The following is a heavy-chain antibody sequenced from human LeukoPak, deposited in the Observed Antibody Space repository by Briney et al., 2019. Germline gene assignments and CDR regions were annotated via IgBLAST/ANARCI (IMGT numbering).Heavy chain of an antibody. CDR2: ISGSGGST. CDR3: AKASFSYSSGP. CDR1: GFTFSSYA. Sequence: GGSLRLSCAASGFTFSSYAMSWVRQAPGEGLEWVSAISGSGGSTYYADSVKGRFTISRDNSKNTLYLQMNSLRAEDTAVYYCAKASFSYSSGPWGQGTLVTVSS. D-gene: IGHD6-19*01. J-gene: IGHJ5*02. V-gene: IGHV3-23*01.